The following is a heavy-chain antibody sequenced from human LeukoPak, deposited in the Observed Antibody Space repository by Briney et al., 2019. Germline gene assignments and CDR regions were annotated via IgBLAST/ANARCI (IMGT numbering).Heavy chain of an antibody. CDR3: ARYTSSYYYDFDL. CDR1: GDSINSPNYY. CDR2: IFYGART. D-gene: IGHD3-22*01. J-gene: IGHJ4*02. V-gene: IGHV4-39*01. Sequence: SETLSPTCTVSGDSINSPNYYWGWLRQPPGKGLEWIGSIFYGARTSYSPSLKSRVSVSIDTSKNQFSLKLGSVTAADTAIYYCARYTSSYYYDFDLWGRGTLVTVSS.